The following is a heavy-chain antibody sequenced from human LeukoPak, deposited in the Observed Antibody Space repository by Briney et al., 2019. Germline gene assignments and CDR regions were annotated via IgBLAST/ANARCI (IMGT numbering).Heavy chain of an antibody. CDR1: GFTFSSYG. V-gene: IGHV3-30*18. D-gene: IGHD3-9*01. J-gene: IGHJ4*02. CDR3: AKDILTGYYNVGDY. CDR2: ISYDGSNK. Sequence: GGSLRLSCAASGFTFSSYGMLWVRQAPGKGLEWVAVISYDGSNKYYADSVKGRFTISRDNSKNTLYLQMNSLRAEDTAVYYCAKDILTGYYNVGDYWGQGTLVTVSS.